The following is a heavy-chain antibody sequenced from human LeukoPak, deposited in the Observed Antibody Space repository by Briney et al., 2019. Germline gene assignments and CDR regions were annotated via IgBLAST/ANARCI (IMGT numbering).Heavy chain of an antibody. CDR1: GFTVSSNY. CDR3: APVPLYYYGSGSS. D-gene: IGHD3-10*01. V-gene: IGHV3-53*01. Sequence: PGGSLRLSCAASGFTVSSNYMSWVRQAPGKGLEWVSVIYSGGSTYYADSVKGRFTISRDNSKNTLYLQMNSLRAEDTAVYYCAPVPLYYYGSGSSWGQGTLVTVSS. CDR2: IYSGGST. J-gene: IGHJ4*02.